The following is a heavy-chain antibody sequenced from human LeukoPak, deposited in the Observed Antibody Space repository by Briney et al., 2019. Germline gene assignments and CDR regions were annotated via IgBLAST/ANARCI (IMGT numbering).Heavy chain of an antibody. D-gene: IGHD3-10*01. CDR2: INPNSGGT. CDR3: ARAMVRETYFDY. CDR1: GYTFTGYY. J-gene: IGHJ4*02. V-gene: IGHV1-2*02. Sequence: ASVKVSCKASGYTFTGYYMHWVRQAPGQGLEWMGWINPNSGGTNYAQKFQGGVTMTRDTSISTAYMELSRLRSDDTAVYYCARAMVRETYFDYWGQGTLATVSS.